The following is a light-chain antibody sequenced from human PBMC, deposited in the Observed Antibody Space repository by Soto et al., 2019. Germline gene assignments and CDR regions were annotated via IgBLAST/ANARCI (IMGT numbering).Light chain of an antibody. J-gene: IGKJ4*01. CDR3: QQRSNGLT. V-gene: IGKV3-15*01. CDR1: QSVSSN. CDR2: GAS. Sequence: EIEMTQSPATLSVSPVERATLSCMASQSVSSNLSWYQQKPGQAPGLLIYGASTRATGIPARFSGSGSGTDFTLTISNLEPEDFAVYYCQQRSNGLTFGGGTKVDNK.